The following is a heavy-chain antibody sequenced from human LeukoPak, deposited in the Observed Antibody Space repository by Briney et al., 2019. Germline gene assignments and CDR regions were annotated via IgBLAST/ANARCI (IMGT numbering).Heavy chain of an antibody. CDR3: ARGRQLYSYGYDWFDP. Sequence: ASVKVSCKASGYTFTSYSISWVRQAPGQGLEWMGWMSPNSGDTGYAQKFQGRVTMTRNTSISTAYMELSSLRSEDTAVYYCARGRQLYSYGYDWFDPWGQGTLVTVSS. J-gene: IGHJ5*02. CDR1: GYTFTSYS. V-gene: IGHV1-8*02. D-gene: IGHD5-18*01. CDR2: MSPNSGDT.